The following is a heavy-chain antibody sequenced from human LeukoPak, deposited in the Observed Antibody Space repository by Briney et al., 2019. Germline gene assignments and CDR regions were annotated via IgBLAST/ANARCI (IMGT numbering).Heavy chain of an antibody. CDR1: GFSLATTGVG. D-gene: IGHD2/OR15-2a*01. J-gene: IGHJ4*02. CDR2: LYWDDER. Sequence: SGPTLVRPTQTLTLACTFSGFSLATTGVGVGWIRQPPGKALEGLALLYWDDERRFNPSLRTRLTITKDTSKSQVVLTMTDVDPLDTATYFCARLHFYNHNGRSRAFDSWGQGILVTVSS. V-gene: IGHV2-5*02. CDR3: ARLHFYNHNGRSRAFDS.